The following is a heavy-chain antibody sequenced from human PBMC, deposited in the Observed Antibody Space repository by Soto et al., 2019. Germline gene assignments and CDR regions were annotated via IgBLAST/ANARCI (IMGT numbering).Heavy chain of an antibody. CDR3: TTARWGSSTDYYYGMDV. V-gene: IGHV3-15*07. D-gene: IGHD2-2*01. J-gene: IGHJ6*02. CDR2: IKSKPDGGTT. CDR1: GFTFSNAW. Sequence: GSLRLSCAASGFTFSNAWMNWVRQAPGKGLEWVGRIKSKPDGGTTDYAAPVKGRFTISRDDSKNTLYLQMNSLKTEDTAVYFCTTARWGSSTDYYYGMDVWGQGTTVTVSS.